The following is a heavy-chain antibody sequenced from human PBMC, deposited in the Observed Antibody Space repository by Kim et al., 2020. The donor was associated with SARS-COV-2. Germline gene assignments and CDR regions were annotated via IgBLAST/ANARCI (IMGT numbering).Heavy chain of an antibody. CDR2: ISSRGDSS. CDR1: GFKFRDFA. Sequence: GGSLRLSCAASGFKFRDFALHWVRQAPGKGLEWASGISSRGDSSFYADSVKGRFRVSRDNAKKILYLQMSRLRVEDTAVYYCATDADDYGDYMD. V-gene: IGHV3-23*01. J-gene: IGHJ6*03. D-gene: IGHD4-17*01. CDR3: ATDADDYGDYMD.